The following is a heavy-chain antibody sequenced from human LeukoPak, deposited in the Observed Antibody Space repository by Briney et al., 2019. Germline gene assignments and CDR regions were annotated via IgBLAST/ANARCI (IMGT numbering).Heavy chain of an antibody. D-gene: IGHD6-6*01. Sequence: GGSLRLSCAAFGFIFDDYGMSWVRQAPGKGLEWVSGINWNGGSTGYADSVKGRFTISRDNAKNSLYLQMNSLRAEDTALYYCARVQLVDYYYYSYMDVWGKGTAVTVSS. CDR3: ARVQLVDYYYYSYMDV. V-gene: IGHV3-20*04. J-gene: IGHJ6*03. CDR2: INWNGGST. CDR1: GFIFDDYG.